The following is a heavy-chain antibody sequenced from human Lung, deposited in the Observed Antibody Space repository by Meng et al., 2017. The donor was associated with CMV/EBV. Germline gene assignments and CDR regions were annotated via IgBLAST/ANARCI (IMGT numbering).Heavy chain of an antibody. V-gene: IGHV3-30*04. D-gene: IGHD3-10*01. CDR2: ISYDGSKN. Sequence: FGGYGFNWVRQAPGKGLEWMAGISYDGSKNFYADSVKGRFIISRDNSNSKLFLQMNNLRSEDTAMYYCARDRGDRRGSYVRNWFDPCGQGTLVTVSS. J-gene: IGHJ5*02. CDR3: ARDRGDRRGSYVRNWFDP. CDR1: FGGYG.